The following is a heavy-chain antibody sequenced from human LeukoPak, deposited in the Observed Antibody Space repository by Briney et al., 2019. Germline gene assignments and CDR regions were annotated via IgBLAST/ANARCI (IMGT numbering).Heavy chain of an antibody. J-gene: IGHJ3*02. CDR2: ISGSGGST. Sequence: GGSLRLSCAASGFTFSSYAMSWVRQAPGKGLEWVSAISGSGGSTYYADSVKGRFTISRDNSKNTLYLQMNSLRAEDTAVYYCAKDGEYCSGGSCSGNAFDIWGQGTMVTVSS. CDR3: AKDGEYCSGGSCSGNAFDI. V-gene: IGHV3-23*01. CDR1: GFTFSSYA. D-gene: IGHD2-15*01.